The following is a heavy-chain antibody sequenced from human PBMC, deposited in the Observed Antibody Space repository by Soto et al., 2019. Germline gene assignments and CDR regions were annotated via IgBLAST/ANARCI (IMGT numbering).Heavy chain of an antibody. J-gene: IGHJ5*02. CDR2: ISSSGSPV. D-gene: IGHD6-19*01. CDR1: GFTFGSYE. Sequence: EVQLVESGGGLVQPGGSLRLSCEASGFTFGSYELNWFRQAPGKGLEWVSSISSSGSPVNYADSVKGRFTISRDNAKNSMYLQMHRLTAADTAMYFCAQGGYSSGWYLALATWGQGTLVTVSS. CDR3: AQGGYSSGWYLALAT. V-gene: IGHV3-48*03.